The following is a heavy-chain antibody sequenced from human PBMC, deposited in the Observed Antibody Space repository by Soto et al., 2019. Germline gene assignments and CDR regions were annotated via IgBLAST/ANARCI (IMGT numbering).Heavy chain of an antibody. CDR2: ISSSSSYI. CDR1: GFTFSSYS. J-gene: IGHJ4*02. D-gene: IGHD3-22*01. V-gene: IGHV3-21*01. Sequence: GGSLRLSCAASGFTFSSYSMNWVRQAPGKGLEWVSSISSSSSYIYYADSVKGRFTISRDNAKNSLYLQMNSLRAEDTAVYYCARVQGIDYYDSSGYYDDYWGQGTLVTVSS. CDR3: ARVQGIDYYDSSGYYDDY.